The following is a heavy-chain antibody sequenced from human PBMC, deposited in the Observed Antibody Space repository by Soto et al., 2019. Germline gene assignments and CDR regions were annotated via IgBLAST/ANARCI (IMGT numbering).Heavy chain of an antibody. D-gene: IGHD6-13*01. CDR1: GFSLSTSGVG. CDR3: AQEGSSWFFSGARWFDP. CDR2: IYWDDDK. V-gene: IGHV2-5*02. Sequence: QITLKESGPTLVKPTQTLTLTCTFSGFSLSTSGVGVGWIRQPPGKALEWLALIYWDDDKRYIPSLKSTVTISKDTSKNQVVLTMTNMDPVDTATYYRAQEGSSWFFSGARWFDPWGQGTLVTVSS. J-gene: IGHJ5*02.